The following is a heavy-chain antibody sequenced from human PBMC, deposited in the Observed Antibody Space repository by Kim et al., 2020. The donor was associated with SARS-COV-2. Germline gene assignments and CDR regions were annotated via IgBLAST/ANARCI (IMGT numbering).Heavy chain of an antibody. Sequence: YADSVKGRFTISRDNAKNSLYLQMNSLGAEDTAVYYCGRGSIAAPGFDPWGQGTLVTVSS. CDR3: GRGSIAAPGFDP. J-gene: IGHJ5*02. V-gene: IGHV3-21*01. D-gene: IGHD6-6*01.